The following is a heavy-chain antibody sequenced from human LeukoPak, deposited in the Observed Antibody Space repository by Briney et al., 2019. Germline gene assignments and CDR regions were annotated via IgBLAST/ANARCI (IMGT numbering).Heavy chain of an antibody. V-gene: IGHV3-23*01. Sequence: GGSLRLSCAASGFTFSSHGMSWVRQPPGKGLEWVSTISGSGDNTYYADSVKGRFTISRDNSKNTLYLQMNSLRAEDTAVYYCARVTYGSGTYGAFDYWGQGTLVTVSS. J-gene: IGHJ4*02. CDR1: GFTFSSHG. CDR3: ARVTYGSGTYGAFDY. D-gene: IGHD3-10*01. CDR2: ISGSGDNT.